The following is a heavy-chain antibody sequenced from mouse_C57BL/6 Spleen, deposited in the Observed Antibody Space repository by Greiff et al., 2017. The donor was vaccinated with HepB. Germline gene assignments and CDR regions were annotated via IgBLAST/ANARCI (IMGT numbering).Heavy chain of an antibody. Sequence: VQLQQSGAELVRPGASVKLSCKASGYTFTDYYINWVKQRPGQGLEWIARIYPGSGNTYYNEKFKGKATLTAEKSSSTAYMQLSSLTSEDSAVYFCARGGDYDDGAYWGQGTLVTVSA. CDR1: GYTFTDYY. J-gene: IGHJ3*01. V-gene: IGHV1-76*01. CDR2: IYPGSGNT. D-gene: IGHD2-4*01. CDR3: ARGGDYDDGAY.